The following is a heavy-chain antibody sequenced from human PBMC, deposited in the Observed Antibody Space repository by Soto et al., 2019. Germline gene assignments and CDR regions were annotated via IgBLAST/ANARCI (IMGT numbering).Heavy chain of an antibody. V-gene: IGHV3-21*06. J-gene: IGHJ4*02. Sequence: EVQLVESGGGLVKPGGSLRLSCAASGFTFTRYSMNWVRQAPGKGLEWVSSISSTTNYIYYGDSMKGRFTISRDNAKNSLYREMNSLRAEYTAVYYCARESEDLTSNFDYWGQGTLVTVSS. CDR1: GFTFTRYS. CDR3: ARESEDLTSNFDY. CDR2: ISSTTNYI.